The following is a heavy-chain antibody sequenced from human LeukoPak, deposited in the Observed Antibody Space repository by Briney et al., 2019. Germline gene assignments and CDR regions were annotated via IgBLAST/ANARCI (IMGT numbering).Heavy chain of an antibody. D-gene: IGHD3-9*01. CDR2: INHSGST. J-gene: IGHJ5*02. Sequence: SETLSLTCAVYGGSFSGYYWSWIRQPPGKGLEWIGEINHSGSTNYNPSLKSRVTISVDTSKNQFSLRLTSVTAADSVVYHCAKNGQTGFSFDPWGQGTLVTVSS. V-gene: IGHV4-34*01. CDR3: AKNGQTGFSFDP. CDR1: GGSFSGYY.